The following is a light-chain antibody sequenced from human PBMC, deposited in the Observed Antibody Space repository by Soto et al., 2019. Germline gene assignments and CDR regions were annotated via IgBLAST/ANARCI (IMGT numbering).Light chain of an antibody. J-gene: IGLJ2*01. CDR2: EVT. V-gene: IGLV2-14*01. CDR3: SSYSSSSALDVI. Sequence: QSVLTQTASVSGSPGQSITISCTGTSSDIGGYNYVSWYQQYPGKAPKLIIYEVTYRPSGVSNRFSGSKSGNTASLTISGLQAEDEADYYCSSYSSSSALDVIFGGGTKLTVL. CDR1: SSDIGGYNY.